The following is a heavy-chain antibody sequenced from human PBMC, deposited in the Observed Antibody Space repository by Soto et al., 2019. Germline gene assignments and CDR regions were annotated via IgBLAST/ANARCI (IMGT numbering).Heavy chain of an antibody. CDR2: ISYDGSNK. V-gene: IGHV3-30*18. CDR1: GFTFSSYG. J-gene: IGHJ4*02. CDR3: AKAPNWSGYLDY. D-gene: IGHD3-3*01. Sequence: GGSLRLSCAASGFTFSSYGMHWVRQAPGKGLEWVAVISYDGSNKYYADSVKGRFTISRDNSKNTLYLQMNSLRAEDTAVYYCAKAPNWSGYLDYWGQGTLVTVSS.